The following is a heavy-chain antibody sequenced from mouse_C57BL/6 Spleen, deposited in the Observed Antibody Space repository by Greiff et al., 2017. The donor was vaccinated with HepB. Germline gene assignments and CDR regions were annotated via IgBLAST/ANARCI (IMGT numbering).Heavy chain of an antibody. J-gene: IGHJ1*03. CDR3: ARPTYYFGRKYFDV. CDR2: IHPNSGST. CDR1: GYTFTSYW. V-gene: IGHV1-64*01. D-gene: IGHD1-1*02. Sequence: QVQLQQPGAELVKPGASVKLSCKASGYTFTSYWMHWVKQRPGQGLEWIGMIHPNSGSTNYNEKFKSKATLTVDKSSSTAYMQLSSLTSEDSAVYYCARPTYYFGRKYFDVWGTGTTVTVSS.